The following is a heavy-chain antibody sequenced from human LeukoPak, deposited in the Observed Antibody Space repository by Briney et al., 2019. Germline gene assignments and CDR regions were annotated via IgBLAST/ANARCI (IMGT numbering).Heavy chain of an antibody. CDR3: TSLSGYSGYDPLYY. Sequence: GGSLRLSCAASGFTLSDHYMDWVRQAPGKGLEWVGRTGNRGNSYTTEYAASVKGRFTISRDDSKDSLYLQMNSLKAEDTAVYYCTSLSGYSGYDPLYYWGQGTLVTVSS. J-gene: IGHJ4*02. CDR2: TGNRGNSYTT. D-gene: IGHD5-12*01. V-gene: IGHV3-72*01. CDR1: GFTLSDHY.